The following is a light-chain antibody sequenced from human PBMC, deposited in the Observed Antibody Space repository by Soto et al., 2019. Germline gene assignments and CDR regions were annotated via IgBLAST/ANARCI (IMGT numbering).Light chain of an antibody. V-gene: IGLV1-51*01. CDR3: GSWDSSMSAYV. CDR1: SSNIGAGYD. Sequence: QSVLTQPPSVSGAPGQRVTISCTGSSSNIGAGYDVHWYQQLPGTAPKLLIYDDNKRPSGIPDRFSGSKSGTSATLGITGFQTGEEADYYCGSWDSSMSAYVFGTGTKVIVL. CDR2: DDN. J-gene: IGLJ1*01.